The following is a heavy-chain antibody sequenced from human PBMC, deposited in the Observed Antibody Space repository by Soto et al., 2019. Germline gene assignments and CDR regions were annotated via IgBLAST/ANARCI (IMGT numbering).Heavy chain of an antibody. J-gene: IGHJ4*02. CDR2: ISYDGSNK. CDR1: GFTFSSYG. Sequence: LRLSCAASGFTFSSYGMHWVRQAPGKGLEWVAVISYDGSNKYYADSVKGRFTISRDNSKNTLYLQMNSLRAEDTAVYYCAKEPRDYWGQGTLVTVSS. CDR3: AKEPRDY. V-gene: IGHV3-30*18.